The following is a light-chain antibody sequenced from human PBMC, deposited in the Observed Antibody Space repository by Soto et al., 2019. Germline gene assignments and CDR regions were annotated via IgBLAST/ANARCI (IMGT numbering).Light chain of an antibody. J-gene: IGKJ2*01. CDR3: QQYDNLPPYT. V-gene: IGKV1-33*01. CDR1: QDISNY. CDR2: DAS. Sequence: DIQMTQSPSSLSASVGDRGTITCQASQDISNYLNWYQQKPVKAPKLLISDASNLETGVPSRFSGSGYGTEFTFTISSLQPEDIAAYYCQQYDNLPPYTVGQGTKLEIK.